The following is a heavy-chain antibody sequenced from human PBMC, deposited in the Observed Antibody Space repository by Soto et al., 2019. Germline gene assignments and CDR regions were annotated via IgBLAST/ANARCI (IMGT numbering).Heavy chain of an antibody. J-gene: IGHJ4*02. D-gene: IGHD2-2*02. V-gene: IGHV3-23*01. CDR3: ARGHRIPLAS. CDR1: GFTFSSYA. CDR2: LSGSGDST. Sequence: EVQLLESGGGLVQPGGSLRLSCAASGFTFSSYAMSCVRQAPGKGPEWVAALSGSGDSTYFADSVEGRFTIARDNCRNTLDQQMNSLRAEDTAVYYCARGHRIPLASWGQGTLVTVSS.